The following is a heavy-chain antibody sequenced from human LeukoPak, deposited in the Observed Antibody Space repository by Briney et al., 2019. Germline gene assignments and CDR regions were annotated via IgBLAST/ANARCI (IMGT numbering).Heavy chain of an antibody. D-gene: IGHD2-2*01. Sequence: ASEKVSCKASGYTFTSYDINWVRQATGQGLEWMGWMNPNSGNTGYAQKFQGRVTMTRNTSISTAYMELSSLRSEDTAVYYCARVRFGTSCLFYWGQGTLVTVSS. CDR2: MNPNSGNT. CDR3: ARVRFGTSCLFY. V-gene: IGHV1-8*01. J-gene: IGHJ4*02. CDR1: GYTFTSYD.